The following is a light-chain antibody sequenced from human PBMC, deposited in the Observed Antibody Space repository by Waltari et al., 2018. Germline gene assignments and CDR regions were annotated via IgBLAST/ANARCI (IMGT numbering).Light chain of an antibody. CDR1: QSLQHRNGYNY. CDR2: FAS. Sequence: ILMTQSPVSLSVSPGESASISCTSSQSLQHRNGYNYLDGYLQKPGLSPQLLIYFASYRASGVPDRFSGSGSVTDFTLRISRVEVEDVGVYYCMQSRQNSVTFGQGTRLEIK. V-gene: IGKV2-28*01. CDR3: MQSRQNSVT. J-gene: IGKJ5*01.